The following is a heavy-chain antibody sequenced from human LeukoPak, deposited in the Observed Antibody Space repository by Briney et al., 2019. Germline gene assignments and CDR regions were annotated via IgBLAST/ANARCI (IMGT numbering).Heavy chain of an antibody. CDR1: GFTFSNYA. D-gene: IGHD3-9*01. V-gene: IGHV3-23*01. Sequence: PGGSLRPSCAASGFTFSNYAMSWVRQAPGKGLEWVSAITGSGSGIYYADSMKSRFTISRDNSKNTLYLQINSLRAEDTAVYYCAKWGDYDVLTGYYVSDYWGQGTLVTVSS. J-gene: IGHJ4*02. CDR3: AKWGDYDVLTGYYVSDY. CDR2: ITGSGSGI.